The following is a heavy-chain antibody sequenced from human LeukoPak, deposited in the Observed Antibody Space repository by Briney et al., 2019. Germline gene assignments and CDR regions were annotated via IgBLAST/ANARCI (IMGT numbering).Heavy chain of an antibody. D-gene: IGHD6-13*01. J-gene: IGHJ6*02. CDR1: GGTFISYA. CDR2: IIPIFGTA. Sequence: SVKVSCKASGGTFISYAISWVRQAPGQGLEWMGGIIPIFGTANYAQKFQGRVTITADESTSTAYMELSSLRSEDTAVYYCARRVAYSSSWLYGMDVWGQGTTVTVSS. V-gene: IGHV1-69*13. CDR3: ARRVAYSSSWLYGMDV.